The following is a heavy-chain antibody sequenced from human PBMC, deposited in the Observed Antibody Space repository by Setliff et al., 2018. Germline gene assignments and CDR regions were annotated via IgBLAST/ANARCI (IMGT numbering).Heavy chain of an antibody. V-gene: IGHV1-3*01. CDR3: ARDGVGVPANDYGMDV. Sequence: GASVKVSCKASGYTFTSYAMHWVRQAPGQRLEWMGWINAGNGNTKYSQKFQGRVTITRDTSASTAYMELSSLRSEATAVYYCARDGVGVPANDYGMDVWGQGTTVTVSS. D-gene: IGHD2-2*01. CDR2: INAGNGNT. CDR1: GYTFTSYA. J-gene: IGHJ6*02.